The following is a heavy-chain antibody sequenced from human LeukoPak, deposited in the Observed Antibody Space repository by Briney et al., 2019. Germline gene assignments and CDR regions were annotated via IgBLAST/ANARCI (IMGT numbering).Heavy chain of an antibody. Sequence: SGTLSLTCTVSGGSISSGGYYWSRIRQHPGKGLEWIGYIYYSGSTYYNPSLKSRVTISVDTSKNQFSLKLSSVTAADTAVYYCARLGSSSWYDAFDIWGQGTMVTVSS. CDR1: GGSISSGGYY. V-gene: IGHV4-31*03. J-gene: IGHJ3*02. D-gene: IGHD6-13*01. CDR3: ARLGSSSWYDAFDI. CDR2: IYYSGST.